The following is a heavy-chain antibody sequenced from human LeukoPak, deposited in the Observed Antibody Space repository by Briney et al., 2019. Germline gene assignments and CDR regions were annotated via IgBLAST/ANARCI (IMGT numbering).Heavy chain of an antibody. J-gene: IGHJ4*02. CDR2: IIPIFGTA. Sequence: SVKVSCKASGGTFSSYAISWVRQAPGQGLEWMGRIIPIFGTASYAQKFQGRVTITADKSTSTAYMELSSLRSEDTAVYYCARVVKYCGGDCFIFDYWGQGTLVTVSS. CDR1: GGTFSSYA. V-gene: IGHV1-69*06. D-gene: IGHD2-21*02. CDR3: ARVVKYCGGDCFIFDY.